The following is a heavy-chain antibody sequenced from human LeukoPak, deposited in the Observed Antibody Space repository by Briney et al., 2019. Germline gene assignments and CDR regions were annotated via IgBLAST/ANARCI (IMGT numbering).Heavy chain of an antibody. J-gene: IGHJ5*02. Sequence: GGSLRLSCAASGFAFSSYAMSWVRQAPGKGLEWVTAISGSGGSTYYADSVKGRFTISRDNSKNTLYLQMNSLRAEDTAVYYCAKGGQQLVRFNWFDPWGQGTLVTVSS. V-gene: IGHV3-23*01. D-gene: IGHD6-13*01. CDR1: GFAFSSYA. CDR2: ISGSGGST. CDR3: AKGGQQLVRFNWFDP.